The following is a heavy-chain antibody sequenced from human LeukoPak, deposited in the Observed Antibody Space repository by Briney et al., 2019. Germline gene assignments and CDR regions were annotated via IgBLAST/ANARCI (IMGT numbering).Heavy chain of an antibody. V-gene: IGHV3-49*03. CDR3: TRGGMAPDY. CDR1: GFSFGVYV. Sequence: GRSLRLSCTASGFSFGVYVMSWFRQAPGKGLEWVGFIRSKTHGATTEYAAFVKGRFTISRDDSRRIAYLQMNNLKTEDTAVYYCTRGGMAPDYWGQGTLVTVSS. CDR2: IRSKTHGATT. J-gene: IGHJ4*02. D-gene: IGHD5-24*01.